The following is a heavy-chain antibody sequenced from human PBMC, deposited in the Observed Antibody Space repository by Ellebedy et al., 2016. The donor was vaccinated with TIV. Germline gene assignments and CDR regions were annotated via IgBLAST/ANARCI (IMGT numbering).Heavy chain of an antibody. CDR1: GYTFTGYY. V-gene: IGHV1-2*02. Sequence: ASVKVSXXASGYTFTGYYLHWVRQAPGQGLEWMGWINPNSGATKYAQKFQGRVTMTRDTSISTAYMELSRLRSEDTAVYYCARDPIAAAGTGGWFDPWGQGTLVTVSS. CDR2: INPNSGAT. D-gene: IGHD6-13*01. CDR3: ARDPIAAAGTGGWFDP. J-gene: IGHJ5*02.